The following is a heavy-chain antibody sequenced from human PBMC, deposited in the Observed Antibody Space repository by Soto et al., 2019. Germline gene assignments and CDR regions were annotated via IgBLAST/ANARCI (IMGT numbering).Heavy chain of an antibody. D-gene: IGHD6-6*01. J-gene: IGHJ5*02. Sequence: PGGSLRLCCAASGFSFSNYAMHWVRGALGKGPEWVAVISYDGREKYCAAPVKGRFTVSRDNSKNTLDLQMNRLITEDTALYYCAKDIRIAARVNWFDPWGHGTLVTGSS. CDR1: GFSFSNYA. CDR2: ISYDGREK. V-gene: IGHV3-30*18. CDR3: AKDIRIAARVNWFDP.